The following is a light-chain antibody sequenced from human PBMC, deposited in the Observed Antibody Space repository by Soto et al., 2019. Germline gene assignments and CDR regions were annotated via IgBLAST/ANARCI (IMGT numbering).Light chain of an antibody. CDR3: AAWDDSLNGYV. Sequence: QSVLTQPPSVSAAPGQTVTLSCSGSISNIGNNYVSWFQQFPGTGPKLLIYSNNQRPSGVPDRFSGSKSGTSASLAVSGLQSEDEADYYCAAWDDSLNGYVFGTGTKLTVL. CDR2: SNN. J-gene: IGLJ1*01. V-gene: IGLV1-44*01. CDR1: ISNIGNNY.